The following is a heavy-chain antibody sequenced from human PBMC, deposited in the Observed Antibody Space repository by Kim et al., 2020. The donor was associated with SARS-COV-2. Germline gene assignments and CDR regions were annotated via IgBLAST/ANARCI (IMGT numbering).Heavy chain of an antibody. CDR2: IWYDGSNK. D-gene: IGHD3-3*01. CDR1: GFTFSSYG. Sequence: GGSLRLSCAASGFTFSSYGMHWVRQAPGKGLEWVAVIWYDGSNKYYADSVKGRFTISRDNSKNTLYLQMNSLRAEDTAVYYCARDRGAYYDFWSGKNYYYYGMDVWGQGTTVTVSS. CDR3: ARDRGAYYDFWSGKNYYYYGMDV. J-gene: IGHJ6*02. V-gene: IGHV3-33*01.